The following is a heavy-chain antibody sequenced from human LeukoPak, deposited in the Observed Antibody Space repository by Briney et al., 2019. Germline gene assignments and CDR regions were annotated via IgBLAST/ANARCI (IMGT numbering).Heavy chain of an antibody. V-gene: IGHV3-48*03. CDR1: GFIFNNYE. D-gene: IGHD1-26*01. Sequence: GGSLRLSCAASGFIFNNYEMNWVRQAPGKGLEWVSSISGSGSPMYYADSVKGRFIISRDNAKDSVSLQMNSLRAEDTAVYFCARELIVGGNSWGAFDIWGQGTMVTVSS. J-gene: IGHJ3*02. CDR2: ISGSGSPM. CDR3: ARELIVGGNSWGAFDI.